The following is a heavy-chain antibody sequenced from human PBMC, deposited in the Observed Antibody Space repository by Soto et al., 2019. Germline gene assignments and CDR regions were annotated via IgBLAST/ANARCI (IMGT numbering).Heavy chain of an antibody. CDR1: GFIFENFG. V-gene: IGHV3-23*01. Sequence: GGSLRLSCAASGFIFENFGMSWVRQAPGKGLEWISSISGSGSKKYYADSVKGRFTISRDNSKSTVYLELNNLSAEDTAVYHCAKNQGVELVPLATVDWFDPWGQGTVVTVS. D-gene: IGHD1-26*01. J-gene: IGHJ5*02. CDR2: ISGSGSKK. CDR3: AKNQGVELVPLATVDWFDP.